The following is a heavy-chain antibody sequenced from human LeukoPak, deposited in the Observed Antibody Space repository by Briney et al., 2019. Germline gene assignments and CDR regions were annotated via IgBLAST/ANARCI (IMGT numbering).Heavy chain of an antibody. J-gene: IGHJ3*02. Sequence: GASVKVSCKASGGTFSSYAISWVRQAPGQGLEWMGGIIPIFGTANYAQKFQGRVTITADKSTSTAYMELSSLRSEDTAVYYCARPLGYCSGGSCFDAFDIWGQGTMVTVSS. CDR1: GGTFSSYA. V-gene: IGHV1-69*06. CDR3: ARPLGYCSGGSCFDAFDI. CDR2: IIPIFGTA. D-gene: IGHD2-15*01.